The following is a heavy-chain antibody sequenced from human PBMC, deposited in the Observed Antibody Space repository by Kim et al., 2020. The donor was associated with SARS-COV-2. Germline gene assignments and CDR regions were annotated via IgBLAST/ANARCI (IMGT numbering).Heavy chain of an antibody. Sequence: GGSLRLSCAASGFTFSSYAMSWVRQAPGKGLEWVSVIYSGGSSTYYADSVKGRFTISRDNSKNTLYLQMNSLRAEDTAVNYCAKGPREQYYDSSGSPPYFDYWGQGTLVTVSS. CDR2: IYSGGSST. CDR3: AKGPREQYYDSSGSPPYFDY. D-gene: IGHD3-22*01. V-gene: IGHV3-23*03. CDR1: GFTFSSYA. J-gene: IGHJ4*02.